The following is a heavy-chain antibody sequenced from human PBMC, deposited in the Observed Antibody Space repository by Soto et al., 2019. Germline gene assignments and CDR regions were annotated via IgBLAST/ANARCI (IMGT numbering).Heavy chain of an antibody. Sequence: SETLSLTCAVYGGSFSCYYWSWIRQPPGKGLEWIGEINHSGSTNYNPSLKSRVTISVDTSKNQFSLKLSSVTAADTAVYYCARGLXVLLWFGDWAPGYGMDVWGQGTTVTVSS. CDR3: ARGLXVLLWFGDWAPGYGMDV. D-gene: IGHD3-10*01. CDR2: INHSGST. J-gene: IGHJ6*02. V-gene: IGHV4-34*01. CDR1: GGSFSCYY.